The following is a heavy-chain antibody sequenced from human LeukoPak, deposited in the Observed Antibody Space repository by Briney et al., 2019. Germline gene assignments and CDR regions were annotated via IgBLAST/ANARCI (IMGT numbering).Heavy chain of an antibody. D-gene: IGHD1-26*01. CDR2: IYTSGST. CDR3: ARGRYSGSYLDY. Sequence: SETLSLTCTVSGGSISSGGYFWSWIRQPAGKGLEWIGRIYTSGSTNYNPSLKSRVTMSVDTSKNQFSLKLSSVTAADTAVYYCARGRYSGSYLDYWGQGTLATVFS. CDR1: GGSISSGGYF. V-gene: IGHV4-61*02. J-gene: IGHJ4*02.